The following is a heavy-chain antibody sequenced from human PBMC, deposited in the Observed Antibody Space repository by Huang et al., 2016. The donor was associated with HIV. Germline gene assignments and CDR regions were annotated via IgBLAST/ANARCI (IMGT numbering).Heavy chain of an antibody. D-gene: IGHD6-19*01. CDR2: IRAYSGET. J-gene: IGHJ4*02. CDR3: ARCDPVSSGWSNFDY. CDR1: GYTFSIYG. V-gene: IGHV1-18*01. Sequence: QVQLVQSGAEVKKPGASVRVSCKASGYTFSIYGITWVRQAPGQGLEWMGWIRAYSGETNYEEEFQDRVTMTTDTSTTTAYVELRSLRFDDPAVYYCARCDPVSSGWSNFDYWGQGTLVTVSS.